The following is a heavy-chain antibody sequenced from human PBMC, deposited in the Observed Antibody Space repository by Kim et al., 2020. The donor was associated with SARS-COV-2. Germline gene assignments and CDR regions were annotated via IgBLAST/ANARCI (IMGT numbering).Heavy chain of an antibody. J-gene: IGHJ5*02. Sequence: NNNPALKSRVTIAVDTSKNQCSLKLSSVTAADTAVYYCASELERLGWFDPWGQGTLVTVSS. CDR3: ASELERLGWFDP. D-gene: IGHD1-1*01. V-gene: IGHV4-34*01.